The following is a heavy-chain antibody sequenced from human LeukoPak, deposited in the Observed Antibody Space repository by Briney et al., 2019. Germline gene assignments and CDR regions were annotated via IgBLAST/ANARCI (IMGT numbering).Heavy chain of an antibody. Sequence: PGGSLRLSCAASGFTFSSYAMSWVRQAPGKGLEWVDRIKSKTDGGTTDYAAPVKGRFTISRDDSKNTLYLQMNSLKTEDTAVYYCTTEGVTLLWFGDLNPFDYWGQGTLVTVSS. D-gene: IGHD3-10*01. CDR3: TTEGVTLLWFGDLNPFDY. J-gene: IGHJ4*02. CDR2: IKSKTDGGTT. CDR1: GFTFSSYA. V-gene: IGHV3-15*01.